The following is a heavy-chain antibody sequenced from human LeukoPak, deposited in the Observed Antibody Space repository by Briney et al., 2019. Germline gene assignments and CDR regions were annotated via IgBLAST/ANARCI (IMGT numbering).Heavy chain of an antibody. CDR3: APQKTSVSYCGGDCYGGY. D-gene: IGHD2-21*02. CDR1: GFTFSSYA. J-gene: IGHJ4*02. CDR2: ISGSGGST. V-gene: IGHV3-23*01. Sequence: GGSLRLSCAASGFTFSSYAMSWVRQAPGKGLEWVSAISGSGGSTYYADSVKGRFTISRDNSKNTLYLQMNSLRAEDTAVYYCAPQKTSVSYCGGDCYGGYWGQGTLVTVSS.